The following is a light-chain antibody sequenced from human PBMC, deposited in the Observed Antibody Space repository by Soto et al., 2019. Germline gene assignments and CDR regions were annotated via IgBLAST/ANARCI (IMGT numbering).Light chain of an antibody. CDR3: QQLKSYPLT. J-gene: IGKJ4*01. CDR1: QDISNY. CDR2: DAS. V-gene: IGKV1-33*01. Sequence: DIQMTQSPSSLSASVGDRVTITCQASQDISNYLNWYQQKPGKAPKLLIYDASNLETGVPSRFSGSGSGTDFTFTISSLQPEDFATYYCQQLKSYPLTFGGGTKVDIK.